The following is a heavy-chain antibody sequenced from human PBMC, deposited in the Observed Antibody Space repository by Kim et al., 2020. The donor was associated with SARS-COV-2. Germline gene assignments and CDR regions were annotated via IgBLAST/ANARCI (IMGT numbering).Heavy chain of an antibody. V-gene: IGHV4-34*01. CDR1: GGSFSGYY. D-gene: IGHD3-10*02. J-gene: IGHJ6*02. CDR3: ARGYYVSYYYGMDV. CDR2: INHSGST. Sequence: SETLSLTCAVYGGSFSGYYWSWIRQPPGKGLEWIGEINHSGSTNYNPSLKSRVTISVDTSKNQFSLKLSSVTAADTAVYYCARGYYVSYYYGMDVWGQGTTVTVSS.